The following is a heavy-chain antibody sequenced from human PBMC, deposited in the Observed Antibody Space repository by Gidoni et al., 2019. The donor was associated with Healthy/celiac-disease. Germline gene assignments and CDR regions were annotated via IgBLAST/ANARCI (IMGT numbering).Heavy chain of an antibody. CDR3: AKEDDYGDYFDY. D-gene: IGHD4-17*01. J-gene: IGHJ4*02. V-gene: IGHV3-30*02. CDR2: IRYDGSNK. Sequence: QVQLVESGGGVVQPGGSLRLSCAASGFTFSSYGMHWVRQAPGKGLEWVACIRYDGSNKYYADSVKGRFTISRDNSKNTLYLQMNSLRAEDTAVYYCAKEDDYGDYFDYWGQGTLVTVSS. CDR1: GFTFSSYG.